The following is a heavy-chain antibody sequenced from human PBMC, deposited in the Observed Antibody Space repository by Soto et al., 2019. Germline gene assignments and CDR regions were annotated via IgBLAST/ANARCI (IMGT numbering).Heavy chain of an antibody. CDR2: ISGSVGST. V-gene: IGHV3-23*01. Sequence: PWGSLRLSCAASGFTFSSYAMSWVRQAPGKGLEWVSAISGSVGSTYYADSVKGRFTISRDNSKNTLYLQMNSLRAEDTAVYYCAKDPLTMIVVVITGYFDYWGQGTLVTVSS. CDR1: GFTFSSYA. J-gene: IGHJ4*02. D-gene: IGHD3-22*01. CDR3: AKDPLTMIVVVITGYFDY.